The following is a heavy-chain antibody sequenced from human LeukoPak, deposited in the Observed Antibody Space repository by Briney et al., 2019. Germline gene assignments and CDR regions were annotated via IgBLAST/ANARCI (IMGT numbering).Heavy chain of an antibody. V-gene: IGHV4-61*02. Sequence: SETLSLTCTVSGGSISSGSYYWSWIRQPAGKGLEWIGRIYISGSTNYNPSLKSRVTISVDTSKNQFSLKLSSVTAADTAVYYCARDHFDWLLNRAFDIWGRGTMVTVSS. D-gene: IGHD3-9*01. CDR3: ARDHFDWLLNRAFDI. CDR2: IYISGST. J-gene: IGHJ3*02. CDR1: GGSISSGSYY.